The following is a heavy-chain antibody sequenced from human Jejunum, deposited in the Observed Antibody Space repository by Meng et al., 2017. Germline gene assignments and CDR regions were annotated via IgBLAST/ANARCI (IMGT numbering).Heavy chain of an antibody. CDR3: ARGSESIYSGSYS. CDR2: ISSDGGST. V-gene: IGHV3-64*01. D-gene: IGHD1-26*01. Sequence: GESLKISCAASGFIFSDYPMHWVRQAPGKGLEYVSTISSDGGSTYYANSVKGRFSISRHNIKYMVYLQTGSLRAEDTAVYYCARGSESIYSGSYSWGQGTLVTVSS. CDR1: GFIFSDYP. J-gene: IGHJ4*02.